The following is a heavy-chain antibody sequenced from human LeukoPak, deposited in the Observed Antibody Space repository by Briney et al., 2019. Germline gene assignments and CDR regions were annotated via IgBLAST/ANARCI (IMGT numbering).Heavy chain of an antibody. CDR2: IYYSGST. J-gene: IGHJ4*02. D-gene: IGHD3-10*01. CDR3: AREQYYYGPLGY. V-gene: IGHV4-39*01. Sequence: PSETLSLTCTVSGGSIGSYYWGWIRQPPGKGLEWIGSIYYSGSTYYNPSLKSRVTISVDTSKNQFSLKLSSVTAADTAVYYCAREQYYYGPLGYWGQGTLVTVSS. CDR1: GGSIGSYY.